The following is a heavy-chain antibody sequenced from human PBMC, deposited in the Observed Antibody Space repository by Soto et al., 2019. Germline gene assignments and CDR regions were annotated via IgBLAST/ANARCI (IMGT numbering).Heavy chain of an antibody. CDR2: IHHSGST. Sequence: SETLSLTCALYGGSFDGYYWSWIRQSPGKGLEWIGEIHHSGSTKYNPSLKSRVSLSVGTSTKQFSLKMTSMTAADRGVYYCARGVDSWSGYLFWGQGTPVTVSS. V-gene: IGHV4-34*01. CDR3: ARGVDSWSGYLF. J-gene: IGHJ4*02. D-gene: IGHD3-3*01. CDR1: GGSFDGYY.